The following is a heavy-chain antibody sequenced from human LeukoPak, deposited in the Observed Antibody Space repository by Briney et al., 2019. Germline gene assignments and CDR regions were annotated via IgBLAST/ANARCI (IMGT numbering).Heavy chain of an antibody. J-gene: IGHJ6*03. CDR1: GVSFSGYY. D-gene: IGHD4-11*01. CDR3: ARWPRERNRITVTNYYYYMDV. CDR2: INHNGNT. V-gene: IGHV4-34*01. Sequence: SETLSLTCTVYGVSFSGYYWSWIRQPPGKGLEWIGEINHNGNTNYNPSLKSRVTISVDTSKNQFSLKVSSGTAADSAVYYCARWPRERNRITVTNYYYYMDVWGRGTTVTVSS.